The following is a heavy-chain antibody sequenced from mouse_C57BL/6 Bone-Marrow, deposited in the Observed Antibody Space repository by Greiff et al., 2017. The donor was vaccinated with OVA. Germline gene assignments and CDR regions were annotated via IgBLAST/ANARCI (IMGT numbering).Heavy chain of an antibody. D-gene: IGHD4-1*02. V-gene: IGHV2-2*01. Sequence: QVQLKQSGPGLVQPSQSLSITCTVSGFSLTSYGVHWVRQSPGKGLEWLGVIWSGGSTDYNAAFISRLSISKDNSTSQVFFKMNSQQADDTAIYNCARSTATRNYFDYWGQGTTLTVTS. CDR1: GFSLTSYG. J-gene: IGHJ2*01. CDR2: IWSGGST. CDR3: ARSTATRNYFDY.